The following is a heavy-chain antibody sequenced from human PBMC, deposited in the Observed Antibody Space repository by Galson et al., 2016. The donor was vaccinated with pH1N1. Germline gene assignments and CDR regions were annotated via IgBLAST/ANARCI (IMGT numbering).Heavy chain of an antibody. CDR2: IHHSGTT. CDR1: SISAYY. V-gene: IGHV4-34*01. Sequence: SISAYYWSWIRQPPGRGLEWIGEIHHSGTTNYNPSLKSRVTISVDTSKNQFSLNLSSVTAADTAVYYCARASHIVLVPAAIEDFYYFGLDVWGQGTTVTVSS. CDR3: ARASHIVLVPAAIEDFYYFGLDV. J-gene: IGHJ6*02. D-gene: IGHD2-2*01.